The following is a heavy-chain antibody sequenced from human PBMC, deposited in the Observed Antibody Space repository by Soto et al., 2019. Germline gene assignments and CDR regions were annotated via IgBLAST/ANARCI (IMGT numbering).Heavy chain of an antibody. J-gene: IGHJ5*02. D-gene: IGHD2-2*02. CDR2: IYHSGST. V-gene: IGHV4-30-2*01. Sequence: QLQLQESGSGLVKPSQTLSLTCAVSGGSISSGGYSWSWIRQPPGKGLEWIGYIYHSGSTYYNPPLRRRVTIAVDRSKNQFSLKLSSGTAADTAVYYGARAAVVPAAIGGFDPWGQGTLVTVSS. CDR1: GGSISSGGYS. CDR3: ARAAVVPAAIGGFDP.